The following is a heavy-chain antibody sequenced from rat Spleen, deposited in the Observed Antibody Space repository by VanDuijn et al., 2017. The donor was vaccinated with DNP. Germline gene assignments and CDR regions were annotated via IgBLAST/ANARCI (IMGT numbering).Heavy chain of an antibody. CDR2: ITSSGGNT. CDR1: GFTFKNYW. J-gene: IGHJ4*01. Sequence: EVQLVESGGDLVQPGRSLKLSCVDSGFTFKNYWMTWIRQVPGKGLEWIASITSSGGNTYYPDSVKGRFTISRDNAENTMYLQMSSLRSEDTATYYCAKDKWFYAMDAWGQGTSVTVSS. D-gene: IGHD1-1*01. CDR3: AKDKWFYAMDA. V-gene: IGHV5-31*01.